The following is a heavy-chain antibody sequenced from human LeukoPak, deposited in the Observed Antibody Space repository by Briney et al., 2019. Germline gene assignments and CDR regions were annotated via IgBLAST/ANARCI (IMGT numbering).Heavy chain of an antibody. J-gene: IGHJ4*02. D-gene: IGHD2-15*01. CDR1: GFTFSSYA. Sequence: PGGSLRLSCAVSGFTFSSYAMHWVRQAPGKGLEWVALISYDGSNKYYADSVKGRFTISRDNSKNTLYLQMSSLRIEDTAVYYCAKDLPAAYFDYWGQGTLVTVSS. V-gene: IGHV3-30*18. CDR2: ISYDGSNK. CDR3: AKDLPAAYFDY.